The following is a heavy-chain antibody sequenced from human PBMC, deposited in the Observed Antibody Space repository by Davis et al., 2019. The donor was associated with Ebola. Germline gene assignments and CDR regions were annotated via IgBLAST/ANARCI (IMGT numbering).Heavy chain of an antibody. J-gene: IGHJ6*01. CDR1: GFTYSSYW. CDR3: ARVHLEIAARPGAYYYYGMDV. CDR2: IKQDGSEK. D-gene: IGHD6-6*01. Sequence: GSLRFPCAASGFTYSSYWMRCARQALGKGLEWVANIKQDGSEKYYVDSVKGRFTISRDNAKNSLYLQRNSLRADDTAVYYCARVHLEIAARPGAYYYYGMDVWGQGTTVTVSS. V-gene: IGHV3-7*01.